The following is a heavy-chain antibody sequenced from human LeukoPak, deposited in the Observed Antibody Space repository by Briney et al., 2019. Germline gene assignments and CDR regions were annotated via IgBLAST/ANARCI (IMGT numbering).Heavy chain of an antibody. CDR2: ISSSGSTI. V-gene: IGHV3-11*04. CDR1: GFTFSDYY. D-gene: IGHD3-10*01. CDR3: ARDGITMRILEY. J-gene: IGHJ4*02. Sequence: GGSLRLSCAASGFTFSDYYMSWIRQAPGKGLEWVSYISSSGSTIYYADSVKDRFTISRDNAKNSLYLQMDSLRAEDTAVYYCARDGITMRILEYWGQGTLVTVSS.